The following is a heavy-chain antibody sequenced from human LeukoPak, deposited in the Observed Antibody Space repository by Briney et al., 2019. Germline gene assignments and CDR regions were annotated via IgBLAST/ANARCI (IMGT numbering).Heavy chain of an antibody. J-gene: IGHJ4*02. CDR2: IYYSGST. D-gene: IGHD1-1*01. CDR1: GGSISSYY. V-gene: IGHV4-59*01. Sequence: SETLSLTCTVSGGSISSYYWSWIRQPPGKGLEWIGYIYYSGSTNYNPSLKSRVTISVDTSKNQFSLKLSSVTAADTAVYYCARELPSPNDHHYFDYWGQGTLVTVSS. CDR3: ARELPSPNDHHYFDY.